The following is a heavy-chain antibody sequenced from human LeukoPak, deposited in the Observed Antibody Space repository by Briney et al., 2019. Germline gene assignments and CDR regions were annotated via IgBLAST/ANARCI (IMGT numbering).Heavy chain of an antibody. D-gene: IGHD3-10*01. CDR1: GFTFSNYW. Sequence: PGGSLRLSCAASGFTFSNYWMSGVRQAPGKGLEWVANIREDGSENYYVDSVKGQFTISRDNAKNSLFLQMDSLRAEDTAVYYCARDLAGHYYGSGSSFDYWGQGTLVTVS. J-gene: IGHJ4*02. V-gene: IGHV3-7*01. CDR3: ARDLAGHYYGSGSSFDY. CDR2: IREDGSEN.